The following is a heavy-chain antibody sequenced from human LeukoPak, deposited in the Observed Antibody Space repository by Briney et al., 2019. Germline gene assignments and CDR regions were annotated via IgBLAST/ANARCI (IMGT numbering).Heavy chain of an antibody. J-gene: IGHJ6*02. Sequence: GGSLRLSCAASGFTVSSNYMNWVRQAPGKGLEWVSVIYSGGSTYYADSVKGRFTISRDNSKNTLYLQMNSLRAEDTTVYYCARDWGCTDTRCYLGMDVWGQGTAVTVSS. CDR3: ARDWGCTDTRCYLGMDV. D-gene: IGHD2-2*01. V-gene: IGHV3-66*01. CDR1: GFTVSSNY. CDR2: IYSGGST.